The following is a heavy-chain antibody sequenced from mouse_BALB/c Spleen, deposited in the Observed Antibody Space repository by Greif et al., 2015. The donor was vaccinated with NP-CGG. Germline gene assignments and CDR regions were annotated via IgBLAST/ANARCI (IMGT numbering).Heavy chain of an antibody. CDR2: IWSDGST. CDR3: ARHHYGSSYYYAMDY. D-gene: IGHD1-1*01. CDR1: GFSLTSYG. J-gene: IGHJ4*01. Sequence: VKLMESGPDLVAPSQSLSITCTVSGFSLTSYGVHWVRQPPGKGLEWLVVIWSDGSTTYNSALKSRLSISKDNSKSQVFLKMHSLQTDDTAMYYCARHHYGSSYYYAMDYWGQGTSVTVSS. V-gene: IGHV2-6-2*01.